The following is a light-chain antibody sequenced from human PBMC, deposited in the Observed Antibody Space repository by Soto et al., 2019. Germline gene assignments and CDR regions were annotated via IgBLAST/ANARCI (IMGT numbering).Light chain of an antibody. J-gene: IGKJ1*01. Sequence: EIVMTQSPATLSVSSGESATLACRGSQSVSNNLTWYQQKPGQPPRLLIYGASTRATGVPGRFSGSGSGTDFSLTISRLEPEDSAVYYCQQYGSSGTFGQGTKVDIK. CDR1: QSVSNN. CDR3: QQYGSSGT. CDR2: GAS. V-gene: IGKV3-15*01.